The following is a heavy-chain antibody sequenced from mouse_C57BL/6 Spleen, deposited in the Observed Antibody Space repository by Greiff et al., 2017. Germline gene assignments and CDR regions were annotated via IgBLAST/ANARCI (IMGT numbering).Heavy chain of an antibody. CDR1: GYTFTDYE. J-gene: IGHJ1*03. V-gene: IGHV1-15*01. CDR3: TGDYSNYVRYFDV. D-gene: IGHD2-5*01. CDR2: IDPETGGT. Sequence: VPLKQSGAELVRPGASVTLSCKASGYTFTDYEMHWVKQTPVHGLEWIGAIDPETGGTAYNQKFKGKAILTADKSSSTAYMELRSLTSEDSAVYYGTGDYSNYVRYFDVWGTGTTGTVSS.